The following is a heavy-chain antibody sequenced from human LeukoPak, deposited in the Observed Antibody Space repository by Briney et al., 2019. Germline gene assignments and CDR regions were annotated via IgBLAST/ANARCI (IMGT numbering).Heavy chain of an antibody. D-gene: IGHD6-13*01. CDR1: GFTVSSNY. CDR3: ARGSSSWYYFDY. J-gene: IGHJ4*02. V-gene: IGHV3-53*01. CDR2: IYSGGST. Sequence: PGGSLTLSCAASGFTVSSNYMIWVRQAPGKGLEWVSVIYSGGSTYYADSVKGRFTISRDNAKNTLYLQMSSLTADDTAVYYCARGSSSWYYFDYWGQGNLVTVSS.